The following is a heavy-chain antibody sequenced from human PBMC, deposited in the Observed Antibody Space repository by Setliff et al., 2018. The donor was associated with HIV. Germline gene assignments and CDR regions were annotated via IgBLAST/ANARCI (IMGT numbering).Heavy chain of an antibody. J-gene: IGHJ3*01. Sequence: ASVKVSCKASGYTFTSYYIHWVRQAPGQGLEWMGIINPSVGNTDYAQKFQTRVTMTRDTSTSTVYMELSSLRSKDTAIYYCVRVAMIRGTIVGAFDLWGQGSMGTV. CDR1: GYTFTSYY. V-gene: IGHV1-46*01. CDR2: INPSVGNT. CDR3: VRVAMIRGTIVGAFDL. D-gene: IGHD3-10*01.